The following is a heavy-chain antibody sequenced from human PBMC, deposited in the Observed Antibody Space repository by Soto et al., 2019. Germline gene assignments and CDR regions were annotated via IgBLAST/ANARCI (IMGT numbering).Heavy chain of an antibody. CDR3: AKPWRGYCSSTSCQGSWFDP. CDR1: GCLLSTYA. V-gene: IGHV3-23*01. D-gene: IGHD2-2*01. CDR2: ISGSGGST. Sequence: RGSLLPWYAASGCLLSTYAMRCDRLVQGKGLEWVSAISGSGGSTYYADSVKGRFTISRDNSKNTLYLQMNSLRAEDTAVYYCAKPWRGYCSSTSCQGSWFDPWGQGT. J-gene: IGHJ5*02.